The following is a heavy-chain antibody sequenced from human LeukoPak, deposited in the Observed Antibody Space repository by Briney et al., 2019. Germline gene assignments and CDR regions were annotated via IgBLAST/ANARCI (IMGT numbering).Heavy chain of an antibody. CDR1: GYTFTGYY. D-gene: IGHD2-2*01. V-gene: IGHV1-2*02. Sequence: GPVKVSCKASGYTFTGYYMHWVRQAPGQGLEWMGWINPNSGGTNYAQKFQGRVTMTRDTSISTAYMELSRLRSDDTAVYYCATNVVPAASSANWFDPWGQGALVTASS. J-gene: IGHJ5*02. CDR3: ATNVVPAASSANWFDP. CDR2: INPNSGGT.